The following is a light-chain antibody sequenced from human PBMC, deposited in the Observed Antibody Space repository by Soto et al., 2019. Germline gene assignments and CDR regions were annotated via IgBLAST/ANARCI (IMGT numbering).Light chain of an antibody. CDR3: SSDTSSSTV. J-gene: IGLJ1*01. Sequence: SLLARPPSVSGSPGQSNTISCTGTISDVGGYNYVSWYQQHPGKAPKLMIYEVSNRPSGVSNRFSGSKSGNTASLTISGLQAEDEADYYCSSDTSSSTVFGTGTKVTV. CDR2: EVS. CDR1: ISDVGGYNY. V-gene: IGLV2-14*01.